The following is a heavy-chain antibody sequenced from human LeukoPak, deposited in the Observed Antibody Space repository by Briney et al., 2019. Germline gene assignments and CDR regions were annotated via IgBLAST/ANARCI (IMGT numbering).Heavy chain of an antibody. CDR1: GGSISSGSYY. D-gene: IGHD3-10*01. CDR2: IYTSGST. V-gene: IGHV4-61*02. J-gene: IGHJ6*03. CDR3: ARVEEGYGSGRRENYYYYYMDV. Sequence: PSETLSLTCTVSGGSISSGSYYWSWIRQPAGKGLEWIGRIYTSGSTNYNPSLKSRVTISVDTSKNQFSLKLRSVTAADTAVYYCARVEEGYGSGRRENYYYYYMDVWGKGTTVTISS.